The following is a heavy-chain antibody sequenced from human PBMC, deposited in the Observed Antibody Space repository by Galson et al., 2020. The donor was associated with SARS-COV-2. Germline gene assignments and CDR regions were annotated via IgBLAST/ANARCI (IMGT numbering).Heavy chain of an antibody. Sequence: GGSLRLSCGASGFIFSTFGMQSVRQAPGKGLEWVAFISFDGINEYYADSVKGRFTVSRDNSKNTLFLQMNSLRVEDTAVYYCARDRYCSTTTCYNWFDPWGQGTLVTVSS. J-gene: IGHJ5*02. V-gene: IGHV3-33*05. D-gene: IGHD2-2*02. CDR1: GFIFSTFG. CDR3: ARDRYCSTTTCYNWFDP. CDR2: ISFDGINE.